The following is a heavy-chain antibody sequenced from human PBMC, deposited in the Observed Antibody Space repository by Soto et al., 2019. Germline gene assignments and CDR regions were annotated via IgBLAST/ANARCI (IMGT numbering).Heavy chain of an antibody. CDR1: GGSMSSYY. V-gene: IGHV4-59*01. CDR3: ARIYGDYDDFFDY. Sequence: SETLSLTCTVSGGSMSSYYWSWIRQPPGKGLEWLGYIYYSGNTNYNPSLKGRVTISVDTSQNQFSLKLSSVTAADTAVYYCARIYGDYDDFFDYWGQGTLVTVSS. J-gene: IGHJ4*02. CDR2: IYYSGNT. D-gene: IGHD4-17*01.